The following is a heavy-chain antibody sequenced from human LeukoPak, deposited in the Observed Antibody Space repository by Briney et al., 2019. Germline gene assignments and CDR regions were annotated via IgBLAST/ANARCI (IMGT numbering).Heavy chain of an antibody. CDR2: INHSGST. J-gene: IGHJ6*04. V-gene: IGHV4-34*01. CDR3: ARGSTYYDILTGYPAYFSRYGMDV. D-gene: IGHD3-9*01. Sequence: SETLSLTCAVYGGSFSGYYWSWIRQPPGKGLEWIGEINHSGSTNHNPSLKSRVTISVDTSKNQFSLKLSSVTAADTAVYYCARGSTYYDILTGYPAYFSRYGMDVWGKGTTVTVSS. CDR1: GGSFSGYY.